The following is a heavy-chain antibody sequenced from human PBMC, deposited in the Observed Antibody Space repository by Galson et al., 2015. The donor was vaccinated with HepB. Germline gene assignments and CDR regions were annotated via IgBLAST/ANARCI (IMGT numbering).Heavy chain of an antibody. Sequence: SLRLSCAASGFTFSRFWMHWVRHSPGKGLEWVSRVSPDGSRTVYVDSVKGRFTISRNNAKNTIYLQVSSLRPEDTARYYCVRDGDDFRAFDLWGQGTTVTVSP. CDR3: VRDGDDFRAFDL. D-gene: IGHD2/OR15-2a*01. CDR1: GFTFSRFW. CDR2: VSPDGSRT. V-gene: IGHV3-74*01. J-gene: IGHJ3*01.